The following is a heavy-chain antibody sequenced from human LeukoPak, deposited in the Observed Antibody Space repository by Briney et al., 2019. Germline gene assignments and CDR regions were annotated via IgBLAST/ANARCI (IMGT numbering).Heavy chain of an antibody. D-gene: IGHD5-24*01. V-gene: IGHV3-20*04. Sequence: PGGSLRLSCAASGFTFDDYGMSWVRQAPGKGLEWVSGINWNGGSTGYADSVKGRFTISRDNSKNTLYLQMNSLRAEDTAVYYCAKSGYNRFGYWGQGTLVTVSS. J-gene: IGHJ4*02. CDR1: GFTFDDYG. CDR2: INWNGGST. CDR3: AKSGYNRFGY.